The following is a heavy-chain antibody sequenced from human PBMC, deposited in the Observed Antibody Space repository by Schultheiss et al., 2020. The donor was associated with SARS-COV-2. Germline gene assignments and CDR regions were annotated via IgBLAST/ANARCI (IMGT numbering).Heavy chain of an antibody. V-gene: IGHV4-38-2*01. D-gene: IGHD2-15*01. CDR3: ARGRDCSGGSCQGDP. CDR1: GYSISSGYY. Sequence: SQTLSLTCGVSGYSISSGYYWSWIRQPPGKGLEWIGYIYYSGSTYYNPSLKSRVTISVDTSKNQFSLKLSSVTAADTAVYYCARGRDCSGGSCQGDPWGQGTLVTVSS. J-gene: IGHJ5*02. CDR2: IYYSGST.